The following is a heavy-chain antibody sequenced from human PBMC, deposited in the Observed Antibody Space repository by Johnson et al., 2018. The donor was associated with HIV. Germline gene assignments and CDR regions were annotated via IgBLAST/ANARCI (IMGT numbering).Heavy chain of an antibody. CDR3: AKEGGELLLDAFDI. Sequence: QVQLVESGGGVVQPGRSLRLSCAASAFTFSSYAMHWVRQAPGQGLQWVALISYDGSNKYYADSVKGRFTISRDNSKNTLYLQMNSLRAEDTAVYYCAKEGGELLLDAFDIWGQGTMVTVSS. CDR2: ISYDGSNK. D-gene: IGHD1-26*01. CDR1: AFTFSSYA. J-gene: IGHJ3*02. V-gene: IGHV3-30-3*01.